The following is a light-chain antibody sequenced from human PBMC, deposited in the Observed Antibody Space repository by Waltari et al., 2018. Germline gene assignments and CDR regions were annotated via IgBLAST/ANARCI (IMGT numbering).Light chain of an antibody. CDR1: QNVRSY. V-gene: IGKV3-11*01. CDR3: QQRSSWPLT. Sequence: EIVLTQSPATLSLSPGERATLSCSASQNVRSYLAWYQQKPGQAPRLLIYDASNRATGIPARFSGSGSETDFTLTISSLEPEDFGVYYCQQRSSWPLTFGGGTRVEI. CDR2: DAS. J-gene: IGKJ4*01.